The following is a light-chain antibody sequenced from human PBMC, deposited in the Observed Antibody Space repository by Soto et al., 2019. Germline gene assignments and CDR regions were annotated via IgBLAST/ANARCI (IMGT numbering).Light chain of an antibody. J-gene: IGKJ2*01. CDR2: AAS. Sequence: DIQMTQSPSSLSVSVGDRVTITCRTSQSITNSLNWYQQKPGKAPKLLVYAASSLQSVVPSRFGGNGSGTDFNLTISSLQPEDVASDYCQQSDSYPYTFGQGTKLEIK. CDR3: QQSDSYPYT. V-gene: IGKV1-39*01. CDR1: QSITNS.